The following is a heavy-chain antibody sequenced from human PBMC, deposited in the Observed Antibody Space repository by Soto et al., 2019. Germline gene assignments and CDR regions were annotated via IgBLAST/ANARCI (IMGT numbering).Heavy chain of an antibody. CDR2: IYWYDDK. D-gene: IGHD4-17*01. Sequence: QITLKESGPTLVKPTQTLTLTCTFSGFSLSTNGVGVGWIRQPPGKALEWLAVIYWYDDKRYRPSLKSRLTTTQDTSKTQVGLTMTNLDPVDTATYSCADLATVKFLDYWGQGTLVTVSS. CDR3: ADLATVKFLDY. CDR1: GFSLSTNGVG. V-gene: IGHV2-5*01. J-gene: IGHJ4*02.